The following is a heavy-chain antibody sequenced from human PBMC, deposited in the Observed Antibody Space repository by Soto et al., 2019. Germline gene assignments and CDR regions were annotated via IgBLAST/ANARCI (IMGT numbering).Heavy chain of an antibody. CDR3: ARERGSGSLILGFDAFDI. J-gene: IGHJ3*02. D-gene: IGHD3-10*01. V-gene: IGHV1-18*01. CDR1: GYTFTSYG. CDR2: NSAYNGNT. Sequence: QVQLVQSGAEVKKPGASVKVSCKASGYTFTSYGISWVRQAPGQGLEWMGWNSAYNGNTNYAQKLQGRVTMTTDTSTSTAYMELRSLRSDDTAVYYCARERGSGSLILGFDAFDIWGQGTMVTVSS.